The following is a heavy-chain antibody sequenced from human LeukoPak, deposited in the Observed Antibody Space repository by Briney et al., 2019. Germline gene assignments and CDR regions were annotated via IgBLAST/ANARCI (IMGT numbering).Heavy chain of an antibody. CDR2: IYYSGLT. Sequence: SETLSLTCTVSGGSIINTIYYWAWIRQPPGKGLEWIASIYYSGLTQCNPSLKSRVTISLDTSKNQFSLKMISVTAADTAVYFCATAVRGDMYVNWGQGTLVPVSS. CDR1: GGSIINTIYY. CDR3: ATAVRGDMYVN. D-gene: IGHD3-10*01. J-gene: IGHJ4*02. V-gene: IGHV4-39*07.